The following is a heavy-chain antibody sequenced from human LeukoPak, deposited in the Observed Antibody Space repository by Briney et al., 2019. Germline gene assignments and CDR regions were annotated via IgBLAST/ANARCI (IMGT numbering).Heavy chain of an antibody. V-gene: IGHV1-8*01. Sequence: ASVNVSCTASGYTFTTYDINWVRQATGQGLEWMGWMNPNSGNTGYAQKFQGRVTMTRNTSISTAYMELSSLRSEDTAVYYCARGLRGGNGDRKIYYFDYWGQGTLVTVSS. CDR3: ARGLRGGNGDRKIYYFDY. CDR1: GYTFTTYD. D-gene: IGHD4-17*01. J-gene: IGHJ4*02. CDR2: MNPNSGNT.